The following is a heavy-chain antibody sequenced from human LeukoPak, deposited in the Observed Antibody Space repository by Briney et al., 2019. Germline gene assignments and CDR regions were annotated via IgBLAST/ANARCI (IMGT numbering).Heavy chain of an antibody. J-gene: IGHJ4*02. D-gene: IGHD6-19*01. CDR3: ARGASVAVAGTFLGY. V-gene: IGHV3-30-3*01. CDR1: GFTFSSYA. Sequence: GGSLRLSCAASGFTFSSYAMHWVRQAPGKGLEWVAVISYDGSDKYYADSVKGRFTISRDNSKNTLYLQMNSLRAEDTAVYCCARGASVAVAGTFLGYWGQGTLVTVSS. CDR2: ISYDGSDK.